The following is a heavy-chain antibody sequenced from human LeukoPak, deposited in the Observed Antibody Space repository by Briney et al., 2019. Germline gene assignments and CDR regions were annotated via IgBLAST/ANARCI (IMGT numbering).Heavy chain of an antibody. CDR2: ISSDGSYK. D-gene: IGHD3-9*01. V-gene: IGHV3-30*04. Sequence: PGRSLRLSCAASGFTFSSHALHWVRQAPGKGLEWVAVISSDGSYKYYADSVKGRFTISRDNSKNTLYLQMNSLRAEDTAVYYCARPVQSFDWLLPDYWGQGTLVTVSS. J-gene: IGHJ4*02. CDR1: GFTFSSHA. CDR3: ARPVQSFDWLLPDY.